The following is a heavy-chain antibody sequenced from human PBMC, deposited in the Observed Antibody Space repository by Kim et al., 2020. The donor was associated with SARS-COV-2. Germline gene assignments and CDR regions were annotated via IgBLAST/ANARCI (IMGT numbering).Heavy chain of an antibody. CDR1: GFTFSSYA. J-gene: IGHJ5*02. CDR3: ARGGIVGATSLDWFDP. D-gene: IGHD1-26*01. CDR2: ISYDGSNK. V-gene: IGHV3-30*04. Sequence: GGSLRLSCAASGFTFSSYAMHWVRQAPGKGLEWVAVISYDGSNKYYADSVKGRFTISRDNSKNTLYLQMNSLRAEDTAVYYCARGGIVGATSLDWFDPWGQGTLVTVSS.